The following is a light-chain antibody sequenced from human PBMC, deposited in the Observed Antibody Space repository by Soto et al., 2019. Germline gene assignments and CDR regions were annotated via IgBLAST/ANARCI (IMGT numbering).Light chain of an antibody. CDR2: DAS. Sequence: EIVLTQSPATLSLSPGERATLSCRASQSVSSYLAWYQQKPGQAPRLLIYDASNRATGIPARFSGSGSGTDFTRTISSLEPEDFAVYYCQQRSNWPPWTFGQGTKGELK. CDR3: QQRSNWPPWT. CDR1: QSVSSY. V-gene: IGKV3-11*01. J-gene: IGKJ1*01.